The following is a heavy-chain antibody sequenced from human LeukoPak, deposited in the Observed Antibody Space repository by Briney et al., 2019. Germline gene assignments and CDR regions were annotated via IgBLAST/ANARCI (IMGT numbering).Heavy chain of an antibody. CDR2: IASDGSST. Sequence: GGSLRLSCAASGFTFSSYWMNWVRQAPGRGLVWVSRIASDGSSTTYADSVKGRFSISRDNAKNTLYLQMNSLRVEDTAVYYCARGRPHGNDYWGQETLVTVSS. J-gene: IGHJ4*02. CDR3: ARGRPHGNDY. D-gene: IGHD4-23*01. CDR1: GFTFSSYW. V-gene: IGHV3-74*01.